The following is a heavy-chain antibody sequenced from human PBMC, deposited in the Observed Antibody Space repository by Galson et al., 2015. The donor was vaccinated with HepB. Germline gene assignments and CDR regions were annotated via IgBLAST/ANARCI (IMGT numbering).Heavy chain of an antibody. CDR2: ISYDGSNK. D-gene: IGHD3-10*01. CDR1: GFTFSSYG. Sequence: SLRLSCAASGFTFSSYGMHWVRQAPGKGLEWVAVISYDGSNKYYADSVKSRFTISRDNSKNTLYLQMNSLRAEDTAVYYCAKDQGYGSGSYAGWFDPWGQGTLVTVSS. CDR3: AKDQGYGSGSYAGWFDP. V-gene: IGHV3-30*18. J-gene: IGHJ5*02.